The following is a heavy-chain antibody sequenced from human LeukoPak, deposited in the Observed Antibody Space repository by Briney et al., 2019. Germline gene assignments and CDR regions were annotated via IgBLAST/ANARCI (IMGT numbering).Heavy chain of an antibody. CDR1: GGSISSYY. CDR3: ARQDSSGYIDAFDI. CDR2: IYYSGST. Sequence: SETLSLTCTVSGGSISSYYWSWIRQPPGKGLEWIGYIYYSGSTNYNPSLKSRVTISVDTSKNQLSLKLSSVTAADTAVYYCARQDSSGYIDAFDIWGQGTMVTVSS. J-gene: IGHJ3*02. V-gene: IGHV4-59*01. D-gene: IGHD3-22*01.